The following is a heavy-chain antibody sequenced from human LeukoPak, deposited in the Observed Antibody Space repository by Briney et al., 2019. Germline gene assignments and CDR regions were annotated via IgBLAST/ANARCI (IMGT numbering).Heavy chain of an antibody. Sequence: ASVKVSCKASGYTFTSYGISWVRQAPGQGLEWMGWISAYNGNTNYAQKLQGRVTMTTDTSTSTAYMELRSLRSDDTAVYYCARDRGDYYDFWSGYPHYWGQGTLVTVSS. CDR1: GYTFTSYG. J-gene: IGHJ4*02. CDR3: ARDRGDYYDFWSGYPHY. CDR2: ISAYNGNT. V-gene: IGHV1-18*01. D-gene: IGHD3-3*01.